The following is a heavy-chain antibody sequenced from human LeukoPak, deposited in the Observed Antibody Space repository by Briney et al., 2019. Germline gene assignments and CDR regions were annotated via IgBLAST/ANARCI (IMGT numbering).Heavy chain of an antibody. Sequence: PGGSLRLSCAASGFTFSSYSMNWVRQAPGKGLEWVSSISSSSSYIYYADSVKGRFTISRDNAKNSLYLQMNSLRAEDTAVYYCAREAVYCSSTSCPNDAFDIWGQGTMVTVSS. D-gene: IGHD2-2*01. J-gene: IGHJ3*02. V-gene: IGHV3-21*01. CDR1: GFTFSSYS. CDR3: AREAVYCSSTSCPNDAFDI. CDR2: ISSSSSYI.